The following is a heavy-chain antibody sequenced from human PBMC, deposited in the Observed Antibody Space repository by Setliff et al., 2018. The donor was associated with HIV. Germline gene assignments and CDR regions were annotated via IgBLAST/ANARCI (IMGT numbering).Heavy chain of an antibody. V-gene: IGHV3-21*01. Sequence: GESLKISCAASGFSFSTYTMNWVRQAPGKGLEWFSSISSTSSDISYADSVKGRFTISRDNAKNSLYLQMNSLRAEDTAVDYCARVLLIMTTVTTGRDYYYYMDVWGKGTTVTVS. D-gene: IGHD4-17*01. CDR2: ISSTSSDI. CDR1: GFSFSTYT. CDR3: ARVLLIMTTVTTGRDYYYYMDV. J-gene: IGHJ6*03.